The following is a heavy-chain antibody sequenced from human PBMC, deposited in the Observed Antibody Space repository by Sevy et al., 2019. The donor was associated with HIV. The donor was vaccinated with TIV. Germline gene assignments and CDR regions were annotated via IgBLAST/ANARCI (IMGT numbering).Heavy chain of an antibody. V-gene: IGHV1-69*13. CDR3: AREDYYDSSGSHYYYGMDV. CDR1: GGTFSSYA. D-gene: IGHD3-22*01. Sequence: ASVKVSCKASGGTFSSYAISWVRQAPGQGLEWMGGNIPIFGTANYAQKFQGRVTITADESTSTAYMELSSLRSEDTAVYYCAREDYYDSSGSHYYYGMDVWGQGTTVTVSS. J-gene: IGHJ6*02. CDR2: NIPIFGTA.